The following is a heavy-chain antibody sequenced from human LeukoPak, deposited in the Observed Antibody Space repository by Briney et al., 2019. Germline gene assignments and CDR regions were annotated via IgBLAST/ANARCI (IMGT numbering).Heavy chain of an antibody. CDR3: ARLGGNYAAFDI. V-gene: IGHV4-59*01. Sequence: SQTLSLTCIVSGGSISSYYWSWIRQPPGKGLEWIGYVYYSGSTNYNSSLKSRVTISVDTSKKQFSLSLTSVTAADTAVYYCARLGGNYAAFDIWGQVTMVTVSS. CDR1: GGSISSYY. D-gene: IGHD1-26*01. CDR2: VYYSGST. J-gene: IGHJ3*02.